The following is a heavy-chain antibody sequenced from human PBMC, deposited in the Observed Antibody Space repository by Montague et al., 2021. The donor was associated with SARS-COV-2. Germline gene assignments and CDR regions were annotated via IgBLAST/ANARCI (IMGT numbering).Heavy chain of an antibody. J-gene: IGHJ6*02. CDR3: AHSIAAIEAESSYYYYYYGMDV. D-gene: IGHD6-25*01. CDR1: GFSLSTSGVG. Sequence: PALVKLTQTLTLTCTFSGFSLSTSGVGVGWIRQPPGKALEWLALXYWDDDKRYSPSLKSRLTITKDTSKNQVVLTMINMDPVDTATYYCAHSIAAIEAESSYYYYYYGMDVWGQGTAVTVSS. CDR2: XYWDDDK. V-gene: IGHV2-5*02.